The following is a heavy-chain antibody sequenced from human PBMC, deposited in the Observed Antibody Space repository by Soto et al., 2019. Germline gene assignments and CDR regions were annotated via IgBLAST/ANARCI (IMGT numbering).Heavy chain of an antibody. V-gene: IGHV4-31*03. D-gene: IGHD6-19*01. Sequence: TLSLTCSVSGVVTFSGSYYWSWIRQRPGKGLECLGYIFNSGSAYYNPSLRSRVTISIDTSKDEFSLKLSSVTAADTAVYYCARGSIAVAAGAFFNWFDPWGQGTLVTVSS. CDR2: IFNSGSA. CDR3: ARGSIAVAAGAFFNWFDP. CDR1: GVVTFSGSYY. J-gene: IGHJ5*02.